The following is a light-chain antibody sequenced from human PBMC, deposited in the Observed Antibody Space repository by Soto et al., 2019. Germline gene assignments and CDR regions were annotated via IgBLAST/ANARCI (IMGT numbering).Light chain of an antibody. J-gene: IGLJ2*01. CDR3: GTWDNSLSAVI. Sequence: QSVLTQPPSVSAAPGQKVTISCSGRSSNIGVNFVSWYQQVPGTAPKLLIHDNNKRPSGIPDRFSGSKSGTSATLGIAGLQTGDEADYYCGTWDNSLSAVIFGGGTKLTVL. V-gene: IGLV1-51*01. CDR2: DNN. CDR1: SSNIGVNF.